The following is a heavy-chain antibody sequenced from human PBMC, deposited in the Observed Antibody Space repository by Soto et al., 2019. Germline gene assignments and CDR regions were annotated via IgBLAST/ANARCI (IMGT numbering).Heavy chain of an antibody. V-gene: IGHV3-23*01. J-gene: IGHJ4*02. CDR2: ITGSGGST. CDR1: GFTFSTYA. Sequence: PGGSLRLSCAASGFTFSTYAMSWVRQAPGKGLEWVSGITGSGGSTYYADSVKGRFTISRDNSKNMLYLQMNSLRAEDTAVYYCAKDRRVVYFGYWGQGTLVTVSS. D-gene: IGHD3-10*01. CDR3: AKDRRVVYFGY.